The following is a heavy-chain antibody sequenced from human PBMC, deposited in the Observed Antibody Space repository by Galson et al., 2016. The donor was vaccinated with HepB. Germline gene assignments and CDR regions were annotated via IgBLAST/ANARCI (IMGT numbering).Heavy chain of an antibody. V-gene: IGHV3-23*01. J-gene: IGHJ5*02. CDR3: AKRVGAAARGWFDP. CDR1: GFTFINFA. D-gene: IGHD1-26*01. Sequence: SLRLSCAASGFTFINFAMSWVRQAPGKGLEWVSAISTTGHVTYYADSVKGRFTISRDNSKDTLYLQINSLRAEDTAVYYCAKRVGAAARGWFDPWGQGTLVTVSS. CDR2: ISTTGHVT.